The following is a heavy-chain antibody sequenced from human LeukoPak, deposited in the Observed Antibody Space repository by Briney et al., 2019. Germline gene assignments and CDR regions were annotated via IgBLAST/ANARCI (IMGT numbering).Heavy chain of an antibody. J-gene: IGHJ6*02. CDR2: IWYDGSNK. CDR3: AKRDTAMVKVRYGMDV. Sequence: GGSLRLSCAASGFTFSSYGMHWVRQAPGKGLEWVAVIWYDGSNKYYADSVKGRFTISRDNSKNTLYLQMNSLRAEDTAVYYCAKRDTAMVKVRYGMDVWGQGTTVTVSS. CDR1: GFTFSSYG. V-gene: IGHV3-33*06. D-gene: IGHD5-18*01.